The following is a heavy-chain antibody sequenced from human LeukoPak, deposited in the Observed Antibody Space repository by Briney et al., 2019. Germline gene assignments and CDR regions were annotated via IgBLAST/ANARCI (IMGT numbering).Heavy chain of an antibody. CDR2: ISAYNGNT. Sequence: ASVKVSCKASGYTFTGYYIHWVRQAPGQGLEWMGWISAYNGNTNYAQKLQGRVTMTTDTSTSTAYMELRSLRSDDTAVYYCARVLYYYGSGQDYWGQGTLVTVSS. CDR1: GYTFTGYY. J-gene: IGHJ4*02. V-gene: IGHV1-18*04. CDR3: ARVLYYYGSGQDY. D-gene: IGHD3-10*01.